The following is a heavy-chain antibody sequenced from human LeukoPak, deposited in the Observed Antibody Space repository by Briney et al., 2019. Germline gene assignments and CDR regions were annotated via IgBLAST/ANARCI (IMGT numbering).Heavy chain of an antibody. CDR3: AKGCSSTNCPPDY. J-gene: IGHJ4*02. V-gene: IGHV3-9*01. D-gene: IGHD2-2*01. CDR1: GFTYDDYA. CDR2: ITWNSGSM. Sequence: GGSQRLSCAASGFTYDDYAMQWARHAPGEGLECVSGITWNSGSMAYADSVKGRFTISRDNAKNSLYLQMNTLRAEDTAFYYCAKGCSSTNCPPDYWGQGNLVTVSS.